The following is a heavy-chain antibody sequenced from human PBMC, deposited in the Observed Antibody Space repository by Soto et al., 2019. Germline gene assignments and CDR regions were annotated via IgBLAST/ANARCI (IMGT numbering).Heavy chain of an antibody. CDR3: AKDRKAQWLAVPYYYYYGMDV. J-gene: IGHJ6*02. Sequence: PGGSLRLSCAASGFTFSSYGMHWVRQAPGKGLEWVAVISYDGSNKYYADSVKGRFTISRDNSKNTLYLQMNSLRAEDTAVYYCAKDRKAQWLAVPYYYYYGMDVWGQGTTVTVSS. V-gene: IGHV3-30*18. D-gene: IGHD6-19*01. CDR1: GFTFSSYG. CDR2: ISYDGSNK.